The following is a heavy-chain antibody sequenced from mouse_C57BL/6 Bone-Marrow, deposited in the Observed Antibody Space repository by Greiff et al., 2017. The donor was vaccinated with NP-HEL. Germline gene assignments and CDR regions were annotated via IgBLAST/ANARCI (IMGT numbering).Heavy chain of an antibody. J-gene: IGHJ3*01. CDR2: IDPSDSYT. CDR1: GYTFTSYW. V-gene: IGHV1-50*01. D-gene: IGHD2-2*01. CDR3: AREGENYGYDAAGFAY. Sequence: VQLQQPGAELVKPGASVKLSCKASGYTFTSYWMQWVKQRPGQGLEWIGEIDPSDSYTNYNQKFKGKATLTVDTSSSTSYMQLSSLTAEDSAVYYCAREGENYGYDAAGFAYWGQGTLVTVSA.